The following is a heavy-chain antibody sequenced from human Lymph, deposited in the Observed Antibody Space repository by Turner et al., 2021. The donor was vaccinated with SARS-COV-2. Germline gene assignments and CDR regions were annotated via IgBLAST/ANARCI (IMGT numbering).Heavy chain of an antibody. Sequence: QVQLVESGGGVVQPGRSLRLSCSASGFNFSTYAIHWVRQAAGKWLEWVAVISYDGSNKYYADSVNGRFTISRDNSKNTLYLQMNSLRAEDTAVYYCARYGSGGYFYYGLDVWGQGTTVTVSS. J-gene: IGHJ6*02. CDR2: ISYDGSNK. V-gene: IGHV3-30*04. CDR1: GFNFSTYA. CDR3: ARYGSGGYFYYGLDV. D-gene: IGHD3-10*01.